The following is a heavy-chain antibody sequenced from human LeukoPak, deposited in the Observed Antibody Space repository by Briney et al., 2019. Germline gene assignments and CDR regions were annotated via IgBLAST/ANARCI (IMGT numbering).Heavy chain of an antibody. Sequence: SETLSLTCTVAGGPISNSPKMYWSWIRQLAGKGLEWMGSIYYSATTYSRPSLRSRTTITVGTSKSQFSLNLQSVTATDPALYFGARNDSIMENFESWGERSLGSVSS. J-gene: IGHJ4*02. CDR1: GGPISNSPKMY. V-gene: IGHV4-39*01. CDR3: ARNDSIMENFES. CDR2: IYYSATT. D-gene: IGHD3-16*01.